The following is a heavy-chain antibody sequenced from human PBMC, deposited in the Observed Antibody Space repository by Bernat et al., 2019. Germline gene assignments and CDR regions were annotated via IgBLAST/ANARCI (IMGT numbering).Heavy chain of an antibody. CDR3: AKGAYGGKSVTFDL. CDR1: GFTFDDYT. J-gene: IGHJ2*01. Sequence: EVQLVESGGVVVQPGGSLRLSCAASGFTFDDYTMHWVRQAPGKGLEWVSLISWDGGSTYYADSVKGRFTISRDNSKNSLYLQMNSPRTEDTALYYCAKGAYGGKSVTFDLWGRGTLVTVSS. D-gene: IGHD4-23*01. V-gene: IGHV3-43*01. CDR2: ISWDGGST.